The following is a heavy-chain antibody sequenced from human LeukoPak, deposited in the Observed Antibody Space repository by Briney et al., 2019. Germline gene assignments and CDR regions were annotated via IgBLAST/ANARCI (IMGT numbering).Heavy chain of an antibody. V-gene: IGHV4-34*01. J-gene: IGHJ4*02. CDR3: ARVLSLDYGDFYFDS. CDR2: IYYSGST. Sequence: SETLSLTCAVYGGSFSGYYWSWIRQPPGKGLEWIGSIYYSGSTYYNPSLKSRVTISVDTSKNQFSLKLSSVTAADTAVYYCARVLSLDYGDFYFDSWGQGTLLTVSS. D-gene: IGHD4-17*01. CDR1: GGSFSGYY.